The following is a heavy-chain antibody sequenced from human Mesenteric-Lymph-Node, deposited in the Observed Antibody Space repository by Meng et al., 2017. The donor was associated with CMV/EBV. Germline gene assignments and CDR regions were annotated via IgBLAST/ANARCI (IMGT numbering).Heavy chain of an antibody. Sequence: ASVKVSCKASGYTFTSYGISWVRQAPGQGLEWMGWISAYNGNTNYAQKLQGRVTMTTDTSTSTAYMELRSLRSEDTAVYYCARDWAYYYGSGLDYWGQGTLVTVSS. CDR3: ARDWAYYYGSGLDY. V-gene: IGHV1-18*01. CDR1: GYTFTSYG. D-gene: IGHD3-10*01. J-gene: IGHJ4*02. CDR2: ISAYNGNT.